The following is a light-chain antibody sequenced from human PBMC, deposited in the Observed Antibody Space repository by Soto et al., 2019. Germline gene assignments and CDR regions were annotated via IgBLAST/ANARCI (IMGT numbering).Light chain of an antibody. CDR2: GAS. V-gene: IGKV3-20*01. CDR1: QSVSSSY. CDR3: QQYGSSWWT. J-gene: IGKJ1*01. Sequence: EILLTQSPGTLSLSPGERATLSCRAGQSVSSSYLAWYQQKPGQAPRLLIYGASSRATGIPDRFSGSGSGTDFTLTISRLEPEDFAVYYCQQYGSSWWTFGQGTRWIS.